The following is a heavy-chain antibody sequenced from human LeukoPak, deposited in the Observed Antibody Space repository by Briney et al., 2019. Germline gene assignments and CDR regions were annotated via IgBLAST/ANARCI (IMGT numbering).Heavy chain of an antibody. D-gene: IGHD2-21*02. V-gene: IGHV3-30*04. CDR2: ISYDGNNK. Sequence: GGSLRLSCAASGITFSLYAMHWVRQAPGKGLEWVAVISYDGNNKYYADSVKGRFTISRDNSKNTLYLQMNSLRAEDTAVYYCARAATYCGGDCYSNYFDYWGQGTLVTVSS. CDR1: GITFSLYA. J-gene: IGHJ4*02. CDR3: ARAATYCGGDCYSNYFDY.